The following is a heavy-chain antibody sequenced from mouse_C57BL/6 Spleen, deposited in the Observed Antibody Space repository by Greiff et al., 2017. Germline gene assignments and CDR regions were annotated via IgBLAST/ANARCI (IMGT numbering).Heavy chain of an antibody. CDR1: GYTFTSYW. V-gene: IGHV1-72*01. CDR3: ARSSITTVVATDYYAMDY. CDR2: IDPNSGGT. Sequence: VQLQQPGAELVKPGASVKLSCKASGYTFTSYWMHWVKQRPGRGLEWIGRIDPNSGGTKYNEKFKSKATLTVDKPSSTAYMQLSSLTSEDSAVYYCARSSITTVVATDYYAMDYWGQGTSVTVSS. D-gene: IGHD1-1*01. J-gene: IGHJ4*01.